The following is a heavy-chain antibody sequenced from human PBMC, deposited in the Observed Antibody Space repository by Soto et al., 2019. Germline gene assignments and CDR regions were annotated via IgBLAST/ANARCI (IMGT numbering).Heavy chain of an antibody. CDR3: ARGSRKYSSSWYGRWFDP. J-gene: IGHJ5*02. CDR1: GGSISSSSYY. CDR2: IYYSGST. Sequence: SETLSLTCTVSGGSISSSSYYWGWIRQPPGKGLEWIGSIYYSGSTYYNPSLKSRVTISVDTSKNQFSLRLSSVTAADTAVYYCARGSRKYSSSWYGRWFDPLGQGMLVTVSS. V-gene: IGHV4-39*01. D-gene: IGHD6-13*01.